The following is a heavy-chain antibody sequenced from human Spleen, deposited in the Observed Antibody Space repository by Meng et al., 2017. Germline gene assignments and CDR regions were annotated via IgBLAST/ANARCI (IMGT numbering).Heavy chain of an antibody. CDR3: AKVGASELLWFGEVFSRDAFDI. CDR2: VSGSGEST. CDR1: GFTFSSSF. V-gene: IGHV3-23*01. D-gene: IGHD3-10*01. Sequence: GGSLRLSCAASGFTFSSSFFTWVRQAPGKGLEWVSGVSGSGESTYYADSVKGRFTISRDNSKNTMYLQMNSLRAEDPAVYYCAKVGASELLWFGEVFSRDAFDIWGQGTMVTVSS. J-gene: IGHJ3*02.